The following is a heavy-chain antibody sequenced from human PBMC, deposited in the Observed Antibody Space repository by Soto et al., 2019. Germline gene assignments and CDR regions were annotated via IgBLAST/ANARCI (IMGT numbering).Heavy chain of an antibody. D-gene: IGHD4-17*01. CDR3: ARVMTTVPGADY. Sequence: QVQLVQSGAEVKKPGASVKVSCKASGYTFTSYYMHWVRQAPGQGLEWMGIINPSGGSTSYTQKFQGRVTMTRDTSTSTVYMELSSLRSEDTAVYYCARVMTTVPGADYWGQGTLVTVSS. CDR1: GYTFTSYY. J-gene: IGHJ4*02. CDR2: INPSGGST. V-gene: IGHV1-46*01.